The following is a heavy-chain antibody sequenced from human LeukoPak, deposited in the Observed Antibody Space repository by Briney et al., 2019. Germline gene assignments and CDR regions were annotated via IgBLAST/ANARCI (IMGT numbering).Heavy chain of an antibody. Sequence: GGSLRLSCAASGFTFSSYGMHWVRQAPGKGLEWVSFIRYDGSNEYYADSVRGRFTISRDNSKNTVYLQMNSLRPEDTAVYYCARGIVVVVTATSNWFDPWGQGTLVTVSS. CDR3: ARGIVVVVTATSNWFDP. CDR2: IRYDGSNE. CDR1: GFTFSSYG. J-gene: IGHJ5*02. D-gene: IGHD2-15*01. V-gene: IGHV3-30*02.